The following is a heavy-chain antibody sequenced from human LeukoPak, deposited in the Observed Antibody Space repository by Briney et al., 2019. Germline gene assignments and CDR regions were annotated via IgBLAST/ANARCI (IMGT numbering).Heavy chain of an antibody. CDR3: ARGGLVPADYYGMDV. J-gene: IGHJ6*02. CDR1: GGSISSSSYY. CDR2: IYYSGST. V-gene: IGHV4-39*07. Sequence: SETLSLTCTVSGGSISSSSYYWGWIRQPPGKGLEWIGSIYYSGSTNYNPSLKSRVTISVDTSKNQFSLKLSSVTAADTAVYYCARGGLVPADYYGMDVWGQGTTVTVSS. D-gene: IGHD3-10*01.